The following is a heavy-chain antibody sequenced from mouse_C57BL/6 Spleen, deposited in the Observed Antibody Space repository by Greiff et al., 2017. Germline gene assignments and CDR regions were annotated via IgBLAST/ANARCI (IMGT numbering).Heavy chain of an antibody. CDR1: GYTFTDYY. J-gene: IGHJ2*01. Sequence: VQLPQSGPVLVKPGASVKMSCKASGYTFTDYYMNWVKQSHGKSLEWIGVINPYNGGTSYNQKVKGKATLTVDKSSSTAYMELNSLTSEDSAVYFCARDGRFFYYFDYWGQGTTLTVSS. CDR2: INPYNGGT. D-gene: IGHD2-3*01. CDR3: ARDGRFFYYFDY. V-gene: IGHV1-19*01.